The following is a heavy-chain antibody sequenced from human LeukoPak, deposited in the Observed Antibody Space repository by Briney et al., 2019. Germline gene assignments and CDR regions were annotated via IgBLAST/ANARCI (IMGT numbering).Heavy chain of an antibody. V-gene: IGHV1-46*01. D-gene: IGHD1-26*01. CDR1: GYTFTSYR. CDR3: ARGWDLGDYLDY. Sequence: ASVKVSCKASGYTFTSYRLHWVRQAPGQGLEWMGIIDPSGETTSYAQNFQGRVTMTRDTSTSTVYMGLSSLRSEDTAVYYCARGWDLGDYLDYWGQGTLVTVSS. CDR2: IDPSGETT. J-gene: IGHJ4*02.